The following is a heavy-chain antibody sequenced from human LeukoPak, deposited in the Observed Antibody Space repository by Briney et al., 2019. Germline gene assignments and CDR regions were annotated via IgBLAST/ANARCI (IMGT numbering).Heavy chain of an antibody. V-gene: IGHV3-53*01. J-gene: IGHJ6*02. CDR1: GFTVSSNY. CDR2: IYSGGST. CDR3: AKDVHDFWSGYPMDV. D-gene: IGHD3-3*01. Sequence: GGSLRLSCAASGFTVSSNYMSWVRQAPGKGLEWVSVIYSGGSTYYADSVKGRFTISRDNSKNTLYLQMNSLRAEDTAVYYCAKDVHDFWSGYPMDVWGQGTTVTVSS.